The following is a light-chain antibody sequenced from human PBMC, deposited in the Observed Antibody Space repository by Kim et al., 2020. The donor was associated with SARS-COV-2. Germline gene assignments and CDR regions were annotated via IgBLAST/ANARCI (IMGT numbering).Light chain of an antibody. CDR2: EDD. V-gene: IGLV6-57*03. CDR1: SGSIDDNY. J-gene: IGLJ2*01. Sequence: GKTVAIPCTRSSGSIDDNYVQWYQQRPGGVPTAVIYEDDQRPSGVSDRFSGSIDNPSNSASLTISGLRTEDEADYYCQSYNRDNVLFGGGTQLTVL. CDR3: QSYNRDNVL.